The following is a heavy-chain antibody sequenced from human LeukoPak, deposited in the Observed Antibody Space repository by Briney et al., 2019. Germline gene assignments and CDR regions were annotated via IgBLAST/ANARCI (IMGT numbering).Heavy chain of an antibody. J-gene: IGHJ4*02. CDR3: AKTRPLDSSSWSHGDY. Sequence: GGSLRLSYAASGFTVSSSYMTWVRQAPGKGLEWVSVIRSGGSTVYADSVKGRFTISRDNSKNTLYLQMNSLRAEDTAVYYCAKTRPLDSSSWSHGDYWGQGTLVTVSS. CDR2: IRSGGST. D-gene: IGHD6-13*01. V-gene: IGHV3-53*01. CDR1: GFTVSSSY.